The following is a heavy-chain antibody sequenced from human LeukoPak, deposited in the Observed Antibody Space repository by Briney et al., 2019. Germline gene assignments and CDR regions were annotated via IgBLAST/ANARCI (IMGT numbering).Heavy chain of an antibody. J-gene: IGHJ4*02. CDR1: GYTFTGYY. CDR2: INPNSGGT. Sequence: ASVKVSCKASGYTFTGYYMHWVRQAPGQGLEWMGWINPNSGGTNYAQKFQGRVTTTRDTSISTAYMELSRLRSDDTAVYYCAPRIAVAGSDFDYWGQGTLVTVSS. CDR3: APRIAVAGSDFDY. D-gene: IGHD6-19*01. V-gene: IGHV1-2*02.